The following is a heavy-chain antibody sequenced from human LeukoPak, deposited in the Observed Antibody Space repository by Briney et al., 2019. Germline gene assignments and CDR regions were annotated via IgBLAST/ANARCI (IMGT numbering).Heavy chain of an antibody. D-gene: IGHD3-22*01. J-gene: IGHJ4*02. V-gene: IGHV1-2*02. CDR1: GYTFTGYY. Sequence: GASVKVSCKASGYTFTGYYMHWVRQAPGQGLEWMGWINPSSGGTNYAQKFQGRVTMTRDTSISTAYMELSRLRSDDTAVYYCARDSYDSSGYYDSWGQGTLVTVSS. CDR2: INPSSGGT. CDR3: ARDSYDSSGYYDS.